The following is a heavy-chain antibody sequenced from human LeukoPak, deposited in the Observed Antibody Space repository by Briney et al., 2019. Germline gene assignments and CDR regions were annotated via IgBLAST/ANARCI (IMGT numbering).Heavy chain of an antibody. CDR3: ARPRYCSSTSCRGYYYYYYMDV. J-gene: IGHJ6*03. CDR2: INWNGGST. Sequence: GGSLRLSCAASGFTFDDYGMSWVRQAPGKGLEWVSGINWNGGSTGYADSVKGRFTISRDNAKNSLYLQMSSLRAEDTALYYCARPRYCSSTSCRGYYYYYYMDVWGKGTTVTVSS. CDR1: GFTFDDYG. V-gene: IGHV3-20*04. D-gene: IGHD2-2*01.